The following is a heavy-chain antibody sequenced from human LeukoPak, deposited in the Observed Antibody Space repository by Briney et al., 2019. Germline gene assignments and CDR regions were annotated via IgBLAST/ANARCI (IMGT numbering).Heavy chain of an antibody. J-gene: IGHJ4*02. D-gene: IGHD6-19*01. CDR3: ARDRLSSGWAYFDY. Sequence: GGSLRLSCAASGFTFSSYAMHWVRQAPGKGLEWVAVISYDGSNKYYADSVKGRFTISRDNSNNTLYLQMNSLRAEDTAVYYCARDRLSSGWAYFDYWGQGTLVTVSS. CDR2: ISYDGSNK. V-gene: IGHV3-30*04. CDR1: GFTFSSYA.